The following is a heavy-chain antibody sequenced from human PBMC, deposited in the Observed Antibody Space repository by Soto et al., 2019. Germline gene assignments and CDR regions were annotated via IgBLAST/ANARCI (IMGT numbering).Heavy chain of an antibody. CDR1: GSTFSNYV. V-gene: IGHV1-69*01. D-gene: IGHD3-10*02. Sequence: QVQLVQSGAEVKKPGSSVKVSCKASGSTFSNYVITWVRQAPGQGLEWMGGIIPIFGTANYAQKFQGRVTITADESTSTAYMQLSSLRSEDTAVYYCATVRDRRDYYYYGLDVWGHGTTVSVSS. CDR3: ATVRDRRDYYYYGLDV. CDR2: IIPIFGTA. J-gene: IGHJ6*02.